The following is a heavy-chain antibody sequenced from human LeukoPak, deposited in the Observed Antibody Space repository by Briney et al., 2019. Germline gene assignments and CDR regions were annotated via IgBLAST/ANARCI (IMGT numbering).Heavy chain of an antibody. Sequence: ASVKVSCKASGYTFSSYDINWVRRATGQGLEWVGWMNPNSGNTGYAQKFQGRVTMTKNTSITTAYMEVSSLRSEDTAVYYCARALSWTTESYYYMDVWGKGTTVTVSS. CDR2: MNPNSGNT. CDR3: ARALSWTTESYYYMDV. V-gene: IGHV1-8*01. J-gene: IGHJ6*03. CDR1: GYTFSSYD. D-gene: IGHD3/OR15-3a*01.